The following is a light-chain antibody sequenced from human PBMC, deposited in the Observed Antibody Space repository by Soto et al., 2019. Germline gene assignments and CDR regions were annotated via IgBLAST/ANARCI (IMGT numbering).Light chain of an antibody. CDR2: GNS. V-gene: IGLV1-40*01. Sequence: QSVLTQPPSVSAAPGQRVTLSCTGSSSNIGARYDVHWYQQLPGTAPKLLIYGNSDRPSGVPDRFSGSRSGTSASLAITGLQAEDEADYYCQSYDSSLSGWVFGGGTKLTVL. CDR3: QSYDSSLSGWV. CDR1: SSNIGARYD. J-gene: IGLJ3*02.